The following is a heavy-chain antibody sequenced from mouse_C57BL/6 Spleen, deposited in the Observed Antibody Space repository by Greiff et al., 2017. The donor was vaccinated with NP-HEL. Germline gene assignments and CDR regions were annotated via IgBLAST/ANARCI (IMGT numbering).Heavy chain of an antibody. V-gene: IGHV1-15*01. J-gene: IGHJ1*03. D-gene: IGHD1-1*01. CDR3: TRLLRSYWYFDV. Sequence: VQLQQSGAELVRPGASVTLSCKASGYTFTDYEMHWVKQTPVHGLEWIGAIDPETGGTAYNQKFKGKAILTADKSSSTAYMELRSLTSEDSAVYYCTRLLRSYWYFDVWGTGTTVTVSS. CDR1: GYTFTDYE. CDR2: IDPETGGT.